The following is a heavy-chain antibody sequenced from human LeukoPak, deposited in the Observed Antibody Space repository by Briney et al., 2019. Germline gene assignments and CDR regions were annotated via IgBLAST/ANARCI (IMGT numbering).Heavy chain of an antibody. J-gene: IGHJ4*02. Sequence: SETLSLTCAVYGGSFRGYYWNWIRQPPGKGLEWIGEINHSGSTNYNPSLKSRVTISVDTSKNQFSLKLSSVTAADTAVYYCARGGMTTVTTTRHYFEYWGQGTLVTVSS. D-gene: IGHD4-17*01. CDR3: ARGGMTTVTTTRHYFEY. CDR1: GGSFRGYY. V-gene: IGHV4-34*01. CDR2: INHSGST.